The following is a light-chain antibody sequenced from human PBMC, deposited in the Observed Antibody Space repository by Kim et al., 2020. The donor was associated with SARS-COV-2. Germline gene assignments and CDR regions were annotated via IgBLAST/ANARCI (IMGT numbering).Light chain of an antibody. Sequence: GERATLSCRASQSVSSNYLAWYQQNPGQAPRLLIYDASSRAAGIPDRFSGSGSGTDFTLTISSLEPEDFSTYYCQQRNSWPPAVTFGGGTKVDIK. CDR2: DAS. CDR3: QQRNSWPPAVT. J-gene: IGKJ4*01. CDR1: QSVSSNY. V-gene: IGKV3D-20*02.